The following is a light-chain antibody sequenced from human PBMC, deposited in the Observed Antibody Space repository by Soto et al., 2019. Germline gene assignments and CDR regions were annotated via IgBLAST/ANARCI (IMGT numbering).Light chain of an antibody. Sequence: QSVLTQSASVSGSPGQSITISCAGFSNDVGNYNLVSWYQQHPGKAPKVIIYEGTTRPSGVSNRFSGSESGNTASLTISGLQAEDEADYYCCSYAGRSVIFGGGPMLTVL. V-gene: IGLV2-23*01. CDR2: EGT. J-gene: IGLJ2*01. CDR1: SNDVGNYNL. CDR3: CSYAGRSVI.